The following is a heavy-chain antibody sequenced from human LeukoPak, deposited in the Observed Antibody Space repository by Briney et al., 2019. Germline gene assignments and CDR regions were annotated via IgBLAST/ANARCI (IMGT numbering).Heavy chain of an antibody. CDR2: IYYSGST. J-gene: IGHJ6*02. CDR3: AREHVTMVRGATLGLGGYYYYGMDV. Sequence: SETLSLTCTVSGGSISSYYWSWIRQPPGKGLEWIGYIYYSGSTNYNPSLKSRVTISVDTSKNQFSLKLSSVTAADTAVYYCAREHVTMVRGATLGLGGYYYYGMDVWGQGTTVTVSS. D-gene: IGHD3-10*01. V-gene: IGHV4-59*01. CDR1: GGSISSYY.